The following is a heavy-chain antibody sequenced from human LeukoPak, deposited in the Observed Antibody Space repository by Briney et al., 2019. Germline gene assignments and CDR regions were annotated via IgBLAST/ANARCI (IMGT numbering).Heavy chain of an antibody. CDR3: ARGSLYSSGWYPRWYFDL. D-gene: IGHD6-19*01. J-gene: IGHJ2*01. Sequence: PSETLSLTCTVSGGSISSGDYYWSWIRQPPGKGLEWIGYIYYSGSTYYNPSLKSRVTISVDTSKNQFSLKLSSVTAADTAVYYCARGSLYSSGWYPRWYFDLWGRGTLVTVSS. CDR2: IYYSGST. CDR1: GGSISSGDYY. V-gene: IGHV4-30-4*08.